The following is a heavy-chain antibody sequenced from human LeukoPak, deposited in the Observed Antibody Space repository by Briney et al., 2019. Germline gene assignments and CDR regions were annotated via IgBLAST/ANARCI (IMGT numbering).Heavy chain of an antibody. Sequence: GGSLRLSCAASGFIFSTYEMNWVRQAPGKGLEWVSYISSSGSTIYYADSVKGRFTISRDNAKKSLYLQMNSLRAEDTAVYYCARVRYFDWLGPFDYWGQGTLVTVSS. J-gene: IGHJ4*02. D-gene: IGHD3-9*01. CDR1: GFIFSTYE. CDR2: ISSSGSTI. CDR3: ARVRYFDWLGPFDY. V-gene: IGHV3-48*03.